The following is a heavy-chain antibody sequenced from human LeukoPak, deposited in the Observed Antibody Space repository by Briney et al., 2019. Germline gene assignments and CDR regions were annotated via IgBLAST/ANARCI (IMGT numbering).Heavy chain of an antibody. CDR1: GGSISSGDYY. CDR3: ARTAVITDIDS. J-gene: IGHJ4*02. V-gene: IGHV4-61*08. Sequence: SQTLSLTCSVSGGSISSGDYYWSWIRQPPGKRLEWIGYLHYTGHTGYNPSLEGRATMSLDRSGNQLSLKLSSVTAADTAVYYCARTAVITDIDSWGQGTQVTVSS. D-gene: IGHD1-14*01. CDR2: LHYTGHT.